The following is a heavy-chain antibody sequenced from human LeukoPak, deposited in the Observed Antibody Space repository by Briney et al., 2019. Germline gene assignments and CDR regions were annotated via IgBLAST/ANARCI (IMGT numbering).Heavy chain of an antibody. D-gene: IGHD3-16*02. J-gene: IGHJ4*02. CDR2: IYYSGST. Sequence: PETLSLTCTVSGGSISSSSYYWGWIRQPPGKGLEWIGSIYYSGSTYYNPSLKSRVTISVDTSKNQFSLKLSSVTAADTAVYYCARHDYDYVWGSYRPTPFDYWGQGTLVTVSS. CDR3: ARHDYDYVWGSYRPTPFDY. CDR1: GGSISSSSYY. V-gene: IGHV4-39*01.